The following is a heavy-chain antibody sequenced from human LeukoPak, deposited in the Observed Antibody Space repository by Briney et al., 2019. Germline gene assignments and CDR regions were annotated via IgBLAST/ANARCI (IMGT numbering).Heavy chain of an antibody. D-gene: IGHD2-2*01. V-gene: IGHV3-49*03. CDR1: GFTFGDYA. J-gene: IGHJ4*02. CDR3: TRKPSHCDY. CDR2: IRSKACGGTT. Sequence: GGSLRLSCTASGFTFGDYAMSWSRQAPGEGLERGGFIRSKACGGTTEYAASVKGRFTISRDDSKSIAYLQMNSLKTEETAVYYCTRKPSHCDYWGQGTLGTVSS.